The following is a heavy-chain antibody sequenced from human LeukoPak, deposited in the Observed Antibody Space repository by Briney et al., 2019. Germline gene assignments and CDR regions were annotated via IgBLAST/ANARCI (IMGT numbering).Heavy chain of an antibody. D-gene: IGHD6-19*01. Sequence: PSETLSLTCAVSGGSINSHYWGWIRQPPGKGLQWIGDIYYTGKNNYNPSLKSRVTISLDTSKDHLSLNLTSVVAADTAIYYCVRRDTGWNYLDYWGQGILVTVSS. J-gene: IGHJ4*02. CDR1: GGSINSHY. V-gene: IGHV4-59*08. CDR2: IYYTGKN. CDR3: VRRDTGWNYLDY.